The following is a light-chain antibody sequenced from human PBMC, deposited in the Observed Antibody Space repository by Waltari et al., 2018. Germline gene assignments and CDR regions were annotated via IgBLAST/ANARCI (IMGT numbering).Light chain of an antibody. CDR3: QQYHTFPVS. V-gene: IGKV1-12*01. J-gene: IGKJ4*01. Sequence: DIQMTQSPSSVSASVGDRVIITCRASQDISRWLAWYQQTPGKAPKFLIYDASTLQSGVPSRFSGTGSGTEFTLTITSLQPEDFATYYCQQYHTFPVSFGGGTKVE. CDR2: DAS. CDR1: QDISRW.